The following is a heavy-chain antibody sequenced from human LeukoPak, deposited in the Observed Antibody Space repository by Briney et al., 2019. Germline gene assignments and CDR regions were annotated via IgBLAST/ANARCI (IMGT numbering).Heavy chain of an antibody. D-gene: IGHD1-7*01. CDR1: GFLVSDNY. CDR2: LYTGGST. Sequence: GGSLRLSCAASGFLVSDNYMHWLRPAPGKGLEWVSVLYTGGSTYYADSGKGRFTISRDNSKNTLYLQMNSLRVEDTAVYYCARDHWNYHAFDYWGQGTLVTVSS. CDR3: ARDHWNYHAFDY. J-gene: IGHJ4*02. V-gene: IGHV3-53*01.